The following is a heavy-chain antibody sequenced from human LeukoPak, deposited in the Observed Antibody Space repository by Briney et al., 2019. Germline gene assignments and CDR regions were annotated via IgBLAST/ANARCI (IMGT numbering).Heavy chain of an antibody. J-gene: IGHJ4*02. CDR3: ARGGLLRYFAWLPSAFDY. Sequence: GGSLTLSYAASGFTFSSYAMHWVRQAPGRGLDWVAVISYDGSTKEYACSVKGRLPISRKNSKNTLYRQMNSLRAEAKAVYYCARGGLLRYFAWLPSAFDYWGQGELVTVSS. CDR2: ISYDGSTK. CDR1: GFTFSSYA. V-gene: IGHV3-30-3*01. D-gene: IGHD3-9*01.